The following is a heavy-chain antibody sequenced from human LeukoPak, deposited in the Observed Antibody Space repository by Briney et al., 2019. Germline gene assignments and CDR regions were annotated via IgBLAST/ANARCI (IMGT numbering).Heavy chain of an antibody. D-gene: IGHD2-15*01. V-gene: IGHV4-39*01. CDR3: ARVLRGGTYYFDY. CDR1: GGSISSSSYY. CDR2: IFYSGTT. J-gene: IGHJ4*02. Sequence: SETLSLTCTVSGGSISSSSYYWGWIRQPPGKGLEWIGNIFYSGTTYYNPSLKSRVTISVDTSKNQFSRKMRSVDAADTAVYYCARVLRGGTYYFDYWGRGTLVTVSS.